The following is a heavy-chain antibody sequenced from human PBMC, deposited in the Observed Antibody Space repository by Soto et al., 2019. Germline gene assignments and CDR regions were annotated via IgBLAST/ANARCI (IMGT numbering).Heavy chain of an antibody. CDR1: GYSFTDYH. CDR3: ARGDSTDCSNGVCSFFYNHDMDV. Sequence: ASVKVSCKASGYSFTDYHIHWVRQAPGQGLEWLGRINPKSGGTSTAQKFQGWVTMTTDTSISTASMELTRLTSDDTAIYYCARGDSTDCSNGVCSFFYNHDMDVWGKGTTVTVSS. V-gene: IGHV1-2*04. D-gene: IGHD2-8*01. CDR2: INPKSGGT. J-gene: IGHJ6*04.